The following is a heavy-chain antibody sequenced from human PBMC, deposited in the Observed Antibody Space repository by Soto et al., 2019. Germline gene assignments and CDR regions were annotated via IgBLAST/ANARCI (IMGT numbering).Heavy chain of an antibody. V-gene: IGHV3-7*03. D-gene: IGHD2-21*02. CDR2: IKPYGIET. CDR1: GLTFSGHW. CDR3: TSRPSGMTYHAVFDF. Sequence: PXGFLRLSFAASGLTFSGHWMTWVRQTPGEGLQWVAAIKPYGIETFYVESVKGRFTISRDNARNSLFLQMDSLRAEDTAVYYCTSRPSGMTYHAVFDFWGQGTLVTVSS. J-gene: IGHJ4*02.